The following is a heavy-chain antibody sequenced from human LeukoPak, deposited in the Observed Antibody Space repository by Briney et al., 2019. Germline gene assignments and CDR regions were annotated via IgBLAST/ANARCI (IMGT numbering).Heavy chain of an antibody. CDR3: ASALAAAGHGDMGFDP. J-gene: IGHJ5*02. Sequence: SETLSLTCAVSGGSISSGGYSWSWIRQPPGKGLEWIGYIYYSGSTNYNPSLKSRVTISVDTSKNQFSLKLSSVTAADTAVYYCASALAAAGHGDMGFDPWGQGTLVTVSS. D-gene: IGHD6-13*01. V-gene: IGHV4-61*08. CDR2: IYYSGST. CDR1: GGSISSGGYS.